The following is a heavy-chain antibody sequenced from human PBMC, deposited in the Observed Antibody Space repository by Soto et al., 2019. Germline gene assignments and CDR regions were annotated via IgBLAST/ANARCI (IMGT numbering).Heavy chain of an antibody. D-gene: IGHD3-9*01. CDR1: GFTFYNYA. CDR3: ARSDDKDILTGCYN. V-gene: IGHV3-23*01. CDR2: IGHSGYSI. J-gene: IGHJ4*02. Sequence: GGSLRLSCAASGFTFYNYAMAWVRRAPGKGLEWVSSIGHSGYSINYGDSVKGRFTISRDNSKNMVFLEMNALRAEDTAIYYCARSDDKDILTGCYNWGQGALVTVSS.